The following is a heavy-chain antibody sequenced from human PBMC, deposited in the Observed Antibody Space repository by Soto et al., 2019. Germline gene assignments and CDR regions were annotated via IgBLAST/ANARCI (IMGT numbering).Heavy chain of an antibody. D-gene: IGHD2-2*01. V-gene: IGHV1-2*04. CDR3: AGYDCVGVSAAFVDYHFDY. J-gene: IGHJ4*02. Sequence: ASVKVSCKASGYTFTGYYMHWVRQAPGQGLEWMGWINPNSGGTNYAQKFQGWVTMTRDTSISTAYMELSRPRSDDTAVYYCAGYDCVGVSAAFVDYHFDYWGQGPLVTVSS. CDR2: INPNSGGT. CDR1: GYTFTGYY.